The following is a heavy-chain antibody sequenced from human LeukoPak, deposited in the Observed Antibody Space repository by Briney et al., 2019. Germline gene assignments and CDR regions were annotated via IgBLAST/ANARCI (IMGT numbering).Heavy chain of an antibody. Sequence: PGGSLRLSCAASGFTFSSYGMHWVRQAPGKGLEWVAFIRYDGSNKYYADSVKGRFTISRDSAKNSLHLQMDSLRVEDTAIYYCARCSGWAFKNWGQGTLVTVSS. CDR3: ARCSGWAFKN. CDR1: GFTFSSYG. CDR2: IRYDGSNK. J-gene: IGHJ4*02. D-gene: IGHD6-19*01. V-gene: IGHV3-30*02.